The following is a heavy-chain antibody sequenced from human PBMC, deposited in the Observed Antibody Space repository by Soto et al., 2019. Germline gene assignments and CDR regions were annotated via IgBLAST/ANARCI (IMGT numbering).Heavy chain of an antibody. V-gene: IGHV3-23*01. CDR2: MSGSGGST. CDR3: ARPITVIYFDY. Sequence: EVQLLESGGGLVQPGGSLRLSCAASGFTLSSYVMSWVRQAPGKGLEWVSAMSGSGGSTYYADSVKGRFTISRDNSKNTLYLQMNSLRAEDTAVYYCARPITVIYFDYWGQGTLVTVSS. CDR1: GFTLSSYV. D-gene: IGHD4-17*01. J-gene: IGHJ4*02.